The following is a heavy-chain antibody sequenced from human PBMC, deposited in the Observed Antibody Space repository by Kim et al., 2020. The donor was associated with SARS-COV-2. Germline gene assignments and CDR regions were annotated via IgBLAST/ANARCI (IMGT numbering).Heavy chain of an antibody. V-gene: IGHV3-30*18. CDR1: EFTFSNYG. J-gene: IGHJ5*02. D-gene: IGHD2-21*02. CDR2: ISYDGSYQ. Sequence: GGSLRLSCAASEFTFSNYGMHWVRQAPAKGLEWVAAISYDGSYQYYADSVKGRFTISRDNSENTLYLQMNSLKPEDTAVYSCAKDPKHNVVMTPTHLSNWFDPWGQGTRVTVSS. CDR3: AKDPKHNVVMTPTHLSNWFDP.